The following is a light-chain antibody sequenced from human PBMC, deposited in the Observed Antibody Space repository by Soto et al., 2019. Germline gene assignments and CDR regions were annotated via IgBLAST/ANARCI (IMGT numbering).Light chain of an antibody. J-gene: IGLJ1*01. CDR1: SSDVGGYNY. CDR2: DVS. V-gene: IGLV2-14*01. CDR3: SSYTSSSTLYV. Sequence: QSALTQPASVSGSPGQSITISCTGTSSDVGGYNYVSWYQQHPGKAPKLMIYDVSNRPSGVSNRFSGSKSGNAASLTISGLQAEDEADYYCSSYTSSSTLYVFGTGP.